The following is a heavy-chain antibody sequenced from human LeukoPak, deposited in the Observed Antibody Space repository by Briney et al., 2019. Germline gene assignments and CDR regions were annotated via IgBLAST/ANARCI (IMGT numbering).Heavy chain of an antibody. Sequence: SETLSLTCTVSGGSISSYYWSWIRQPPGKGLEWIGYIYYSGSTNYNPSLKSRVTISVDTSKNQFSLKLSSVTAADTAVYYCARGPDYGDYVIDYWGQGTLITVSS. D-gene: IGHD4-17*01. CDR3: ARGPDYGDYVIDY. V-gene: IGHV4-59*01. CDR1: GGSISSYY. CDR2: IYYSGST. J-gene: IGHJ4*02.